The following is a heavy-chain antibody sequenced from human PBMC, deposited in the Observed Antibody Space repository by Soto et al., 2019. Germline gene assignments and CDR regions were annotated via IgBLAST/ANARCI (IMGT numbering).Heavy chain of an antibody. V-gene: IGHV4-59*01. CDR2: IYYSGST. J-gene: IGHJ6*02. CDR3: ARDSWNSYYYYYGMDV. Sequence: SETLSLTCTVSGAPIRSYYWSWIRQPPGKGLEWIGYIYYSGSTNYNPSLKSRVTISLDTSKSEVSLKLSSVTAADTAVYYCARDSWNSYYYYYGMDVWGQGTTVTVSS. D-gene: IGHD1-7*01. CDR1: GAPIRSYY.